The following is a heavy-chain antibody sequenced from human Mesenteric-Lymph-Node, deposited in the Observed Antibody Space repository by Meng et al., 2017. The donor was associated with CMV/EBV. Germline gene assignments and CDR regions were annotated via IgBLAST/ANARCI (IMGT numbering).Heavy chain of an antibody. J-gene: IGHJ4*02. V-gene: IGHV6-1*01. CDR3: ARGGSSWYSGFDY. CDR2: TYYRSKWYN. D-gene: IGHD6-13*01. CDR1: GDSVSSNNAA. Sequence: SETLSLTCDIPGDSVSSNNAAWNWIRQSPSRGLEWLGRTYYRSKWYNGYAESVKSRITINPDTSKNQFSLQLNSVTPEDTAMYYCARGGSSWYSGFDYWGQGTLVTVSS.